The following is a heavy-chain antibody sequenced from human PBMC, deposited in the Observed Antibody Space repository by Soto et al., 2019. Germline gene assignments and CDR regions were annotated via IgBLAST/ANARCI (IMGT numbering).Heavy chain of an antibody. J-gene: IGHJ3*01. CDR2: IYRGDSDI. CDR3: ATAMGAPTEHAAPVKGRFSISRVDSENTVFLQMNGLKTEDTGMYYCSWQSRPNHDVFNV. CDR1: GYKVSTWHNFTSYW. D-gene: IGHD5-18*01. V-gene: IGHV5-51*01. Sequence: GAALKISCMGSGYKVSTWHNFTSYWIAWVRQMPGEGLEWMGIIYRGDSDIRYSPSFQGQVTMSTDKSISTAYLQWDSLKGLEWVGHIKATAMGAPTEHAAPVKGRFSISRVDSENTVFLQMNGLKTEDTGMYYCSWQSRPNHDVFNVWGQGTMVTVSS.